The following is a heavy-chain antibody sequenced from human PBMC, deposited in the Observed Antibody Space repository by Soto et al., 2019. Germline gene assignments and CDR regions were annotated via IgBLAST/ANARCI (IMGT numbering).Heavy chain of an antibody. J-gene: IGHJ4*02. CDR1: GGSFSGYY. V-gene: IGHV4-34*01. CDR3: ARGTGIAPRRYYFDY. CDR2: IYYSGST. Sequence: QVQLQQWGAGLLKPSETLSLTCAVYGGSFSGYYWSWIRQPPGKGLEWIGYIYYSGSTYYNPSLKSRVTISVDTSKNQFSLKLSSVTAADTAVYYCARGTGIAPRRYYFDYWGQGTLVTVSS. D-gene: IGHD6-13*01.